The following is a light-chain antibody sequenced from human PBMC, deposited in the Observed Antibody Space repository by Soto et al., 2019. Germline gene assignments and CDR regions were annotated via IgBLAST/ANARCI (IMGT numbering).Light chain of an antibody. V-gene: IGKV3-20*01. CDR2: GAS. CDR3: QQYDSSLRT. CDR1: QSVSSNF. J-gene: IGKJ1*01. Sequence: IVLTQSPGTLSLYPGERATLSCRASQSVSSNFLAWYQQKPGQAPRLLISGASNRATGIPDRFSGSGSGTDFTLTISRLEPEDFAVYYCQQYDSSLRTFGQGTKV.